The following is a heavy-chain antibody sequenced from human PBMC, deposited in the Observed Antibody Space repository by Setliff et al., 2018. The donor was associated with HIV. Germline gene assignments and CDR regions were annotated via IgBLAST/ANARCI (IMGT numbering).Heavy chain of an antibody. CDR2: IYSSGST. J-gene: IGHJ6*03. V-gene: IGHV4-61*09. CDR1: GGSISSGHYY. CDR3: AKQYCGGDCYPDSYYYMDV. Sequence: PSETLSLTCTVSGGSISSGHYYWSWIRQPAGKGLEWIGHIYSSGSTNYNPSLKSRVTISVDTSKNQFSLKLSSVTAADTAVYYCAKQYCGGDCYPDSYYYMDVWGKGTTVTVSS. D-gene: IGHD2-21*01.